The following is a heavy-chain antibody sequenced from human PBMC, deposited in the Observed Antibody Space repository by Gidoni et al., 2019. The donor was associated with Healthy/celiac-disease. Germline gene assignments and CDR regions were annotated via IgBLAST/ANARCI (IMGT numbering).Heavy chain of an antibody. CDR1: GGSFSGYY. Sequence: QVQLPQWGAGLLKPSATLSPTCAVYGGSFSGYYWSWSRHPPGKGLAWIGEINHSGSTNYNPSLKSRVTISVDTSKNQFSLKLSSVTAADTAVYYCARGTRGYYFDYWGQGTLVTVST. CDR2: INHSGST. V-gene: IGHV4-34*01. CDR3: ARGTRGYYFDY. J-gene: IGHJ4*02. D-gene: IGHD3-10*01.